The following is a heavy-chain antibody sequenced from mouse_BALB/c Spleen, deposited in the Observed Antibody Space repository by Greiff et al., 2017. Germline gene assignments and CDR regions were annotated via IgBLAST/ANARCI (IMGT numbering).Heavy chain of an antibody. CDR3: ARHGGYDWYFDV. D-gene: IGHD2-14*01. J-gene: IGHJ1*01. CDR1: GFTFSSYA. V-gene: IGHV5-9-3*01. CDR2: ISSGGSYT. Sequence: DVKVVESGGGLVKPGGSLKLSCAASGFTFSSYAMSWVRQTPEKRLEWVATISSGGSYTYYPDSVKGRFTISRDNAKNTLYLQMSSLRSEDTAMYYCARHGGYDWYFDVWGAGTTVTVSS.